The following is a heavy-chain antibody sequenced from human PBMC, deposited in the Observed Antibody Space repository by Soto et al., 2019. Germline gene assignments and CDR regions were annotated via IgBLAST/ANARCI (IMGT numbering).Heavy chain of an antibody. J-gene: IGHJ6*02. CDR2: IDPSDSYT. CDR3: TRPATMRGVTMDG. V-gene: IGHV5-10-1*01. CDR1: GDRFTGYW. D-gene: IGHD3-10*01. Sequence: PGESLRISWRGSGDRFTGYWVSWVRQLPGKGLEWMGRIDPSDSYTNYSPSFQGHVTISIDKSISTAYLQWSSLKASDSAMYYCTRPATMRGVTMDGWGQGTTVTVSS.